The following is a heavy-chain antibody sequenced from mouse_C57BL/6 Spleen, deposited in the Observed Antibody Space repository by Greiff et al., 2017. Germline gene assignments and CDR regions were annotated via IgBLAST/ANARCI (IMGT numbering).Heavy chain of an antibody. Sequence: EVHLVESEGGLVQPGRSMKLSCTASGFTFSDYYMAWVRQVPEKGLEWVANINYDGSSTYYLESLKSRFIISRDKAKNILYLQMCMLKSEDTATYFCAREGAGTDYFCYWGQTTTLTVSS. J-gene: IGHJ2*01. CDR3: AREGAGTDYFCY. CDR1: GFTFSDYY. D-gene: IGHD4-1*01. V-gene: IGHV5-16*01. CDR2: INYDGSST.